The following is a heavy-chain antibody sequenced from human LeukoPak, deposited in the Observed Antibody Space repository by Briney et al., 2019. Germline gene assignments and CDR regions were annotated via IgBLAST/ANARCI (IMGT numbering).Heavy chain of an antibody. CDR3: ARGISSGPQYYFDY. CDR2: VYYSGTT. J-gene: IGHJ4*02. CDR1: GGSISIGGYY. Sequence: SETLSLTCTVSGGSISIGGYYWSWVRQYPGKGLEWIGYVYYSGTTDYNPSLKSRVTLSVDISKNQFSLRVSSVTAADTAGFYCARGISSGPQYYFDYWGQGTLVTVSS. V-gene: IGHV4-31*03.